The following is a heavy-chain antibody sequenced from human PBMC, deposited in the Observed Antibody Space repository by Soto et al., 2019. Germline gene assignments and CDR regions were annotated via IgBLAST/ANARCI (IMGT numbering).Heavy chain of an antibody. J-gene: IGHJ4*02. V-gene: IGHV3-21*01. Sequence: GGSLRLSCAASGFTFSSYSMNWVRQAPGKGLEWVSSISSSSSYIYYADSVKGRFTISKDNSKNMVYLQMNRLRAEDTAVYYCARAVRGVAIDYWGQGTLVTVSS. CDR1: GFTFSSYS. CDR3: ARAVRGVAIDY. CDR2: ISSSSSYI. D-gene: IGHD3-10*01.